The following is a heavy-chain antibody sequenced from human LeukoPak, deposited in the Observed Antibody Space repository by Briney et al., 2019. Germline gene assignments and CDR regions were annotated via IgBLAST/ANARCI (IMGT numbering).Heavy chain of an antibody. Sequence: GGSLRLSCAASGFTVSDNYTTWVRQAPGKGLEWVSIIYGGSTYYADSVKGRFTISRDNSKNTVYLQMNSLRAEGTAVYYCARDFEGVHRTTNSYTYYYYMDVWGEGTTVIVSS. D-gene: IGHD2/OR15-2a*01. CDR3: ARDFEGVHRTTNSYTYYYYMDV. CDR1: GFTVSDNY. J-gene: IGHJ6*03. V-gene: IGHV3-53*01. CDR2: IYGGST.